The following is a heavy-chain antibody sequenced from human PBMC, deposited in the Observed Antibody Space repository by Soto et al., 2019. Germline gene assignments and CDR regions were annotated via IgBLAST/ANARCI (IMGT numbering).Heavy chain of an antibody. D-gene: IGHD3-3*01. CDR1: GFTFSSYA. Sequence: GGSLRLSCAASGFTFSSYAMHWVRQAPGKGLEWVAVISYDGSNKYYADSVKGRFTISRDNSKNTLYLQMNSLRAEDTAVYYCARDSAGGYDFWSGPPEYYFDYWGQGT. CDR3: ARDSAGGYDFWSGPPEYYFDY. CDR2: ISYDGSNK. J-gene: IGHJ4*02. V-gene: IGHV3-30-3*01.